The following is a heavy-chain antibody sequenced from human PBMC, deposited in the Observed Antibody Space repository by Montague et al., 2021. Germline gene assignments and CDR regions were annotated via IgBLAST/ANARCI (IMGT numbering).Heavy chain of an antibody. CDR2: LYYSGST. D-gene: IGHD2-21*01. Sequence: SETLSLTCNVSGGAISSSSCYWGWIRQPPGKGLEWIGSLYYSGSTYYSPSLKSRVTISADTSQKQFSLKLRSVTAADTAVYYCARTSKFRANEGNYYYNALDVWGKGTTITVST. CDR3: ARTSKFRANEGNYYYNALDV. CDR1: GGAISSSSCY. J-gene: IGHJ6*04. V-gene: IGHV4-39*01.